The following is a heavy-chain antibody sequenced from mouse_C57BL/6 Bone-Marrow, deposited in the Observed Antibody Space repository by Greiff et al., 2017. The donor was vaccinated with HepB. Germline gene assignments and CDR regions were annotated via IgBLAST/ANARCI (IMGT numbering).Heavy chain of an antibody. V-gene: IGHV5-9*01. J-gene: IGHJ4*01. Sequence: EVKLVDSGGGLVKPGGSLKLSCAASGFTFSSYTMSWVRQTPEKRLEWVATISGGGGNTYYPDSVKGRFTISRDNAKNTLYLQMSSLRSEDTALYYCARLFYWYAMDYWGQGTSVTVSS. CDR2: ISGGGGNT. D-gene: IGHD1-1*01. CDR1: GFTFSSYT. CDR3: ARLFYWYAMDY.